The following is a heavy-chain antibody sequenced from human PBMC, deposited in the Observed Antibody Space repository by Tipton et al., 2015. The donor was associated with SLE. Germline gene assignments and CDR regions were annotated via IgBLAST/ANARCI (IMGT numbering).Heavy chain of an antibody. D-gene: IGHD6-19*01. CDR1: GYSISVGYS. V-gene: IGHV4-38-2*01. CDR3: ARKGYRSGWRFDY. CDR2: IYHSGST. Sequence: GLVKPSEILSLTCDVSGYSISVGYSWEWIRQPPGRGLEWVGSIYHSGSTYYNVSLKSRVTISVDTSKNQFSLKLSSVAAADTAVYFCARKGYRSGWRFDYWGQGSLVTVSS. J-gene: IGHJ4*02.